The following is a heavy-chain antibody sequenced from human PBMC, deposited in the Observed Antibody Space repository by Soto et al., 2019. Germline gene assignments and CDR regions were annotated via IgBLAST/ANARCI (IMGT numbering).Heavy chain of an antibody. CDR2: IFLNDEK. CDR3: ARNLGYCSGGSCYGYYYYGMDV. Sequence: QVTLKESGPVLVKPTETLTLTCTVSGFSLSNARMGVSWIRQPPGKALEWLAHIFLNDEKSYSTSLKSRLTISTDTSKSQVVLTMTNMDPVDTATYYCARNLGYCSGGSCYGYYYYGMDVWGQGTTVTVSS. D-gene: IGHD2-15*01. V-gene: IGHV2-26*01. J-gene: IGHJ6*02. CDR1: GFSLSNARMG.